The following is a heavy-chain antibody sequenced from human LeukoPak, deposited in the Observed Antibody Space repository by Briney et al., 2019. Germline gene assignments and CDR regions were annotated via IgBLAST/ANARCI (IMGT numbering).Heavy chain of an antibody. J-gene: IGHJ4*02. V-gene: IGHV4-34*01. CDR3: ARDRGSWNDDGFDY. D-gene: IGHD1-1*01. CDR1: GGSFSGYY. Sequence: SETLSLTCAVYGGSFSGYYWSWIRQPPGKGLGWIGEVNHSGSTNYNPSLKSRVTISVDTSKKQFSLKLSSVTAADTAVYYCARDRGSWNDDGFDYWGQGTLVTVSS. CDR2: VNHSGST.